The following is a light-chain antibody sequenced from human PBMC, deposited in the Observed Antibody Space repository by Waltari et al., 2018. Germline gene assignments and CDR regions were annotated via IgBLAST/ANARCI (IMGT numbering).Light chain of an antibody. CDR1: QSVLYTSLNKNY. CDR3: QQYYSTPWT. J-gene: IGKJ1*01. CDR2: WAS. V-gene: IGKV4-1*01. Sequence: DLVMTQSPDSLSVSLGERATINCRSSQSVLYTSLNKNYLAWYQQKPGQPPKLLIYWASTRESGVPDRFSGSGSGTDFTLTISSLQAEDVAVYYCQQYYSTPWTFGQGTQVEVK.